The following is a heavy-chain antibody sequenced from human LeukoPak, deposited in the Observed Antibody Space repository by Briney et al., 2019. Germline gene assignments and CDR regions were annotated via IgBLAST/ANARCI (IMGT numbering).Heavy chain of an antibody. D-gene: IGHD6-19*01. J-gene: IGHJ4*02. CDR1: GGTSSSYA. Sequence: SVKVSCKASGGTSSSYAISWVRQAPGQGLEWMGRIIPIFGTANYAQKFQGRVTITTDESTSTAYMELSSLRSEDTAVYYCARDHALAVAGTQGTWGQGTLVTVSS. V-gene: IGHV1-69*05. CDR3: ARDHALAVAGTQGT. CDR2: IIPIFGTA.